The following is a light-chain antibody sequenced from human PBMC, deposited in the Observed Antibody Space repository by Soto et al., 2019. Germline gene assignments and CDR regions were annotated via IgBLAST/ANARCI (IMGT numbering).Light chain of an antibody. Sequence: DIVMTQSPLSLPVTPGEPASISCRSSQSLLHSNGYNYLDWYLQTPGXYPXLLIYLGSNRASGVPDRFTGSGSGTDFTLKLSRVEAEDVGVDHCMQPLQSWTFGQGTKVDIK. J-gene: IGKJ1*01. CDR2: LGS. V-gene: IGKV2-28*01. CDR3: MQPLQSWT. CDR1: QSLLHSNGYNY.